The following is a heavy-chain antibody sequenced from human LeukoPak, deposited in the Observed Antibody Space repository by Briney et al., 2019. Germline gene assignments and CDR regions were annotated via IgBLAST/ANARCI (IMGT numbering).Heavy chain of an antibody. CDR1: GGTFSSYT. J-gene: IGHJ3*02. Sequence: SVKVSCKASGGTFSSYTISWVRQAPGQGLEWMGRIIPILGIANYAQKFQGRVTITADKSTSTAYMELSSLRSEDTAVYYCTRVRKAGNAFDIWGQGTMVTVSS. CDR3: TRVRKAGNAFDI. D-gene: IGHD1-1*01. V-gene: IGHV1-69*02. CDR2: IIPILGIA.